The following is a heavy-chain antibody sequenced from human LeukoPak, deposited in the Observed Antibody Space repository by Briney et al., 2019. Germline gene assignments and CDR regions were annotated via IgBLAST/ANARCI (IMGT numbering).Heavy chain of an antibody. Sequence: SETLSLTCTVSGGSISSSSYYWGWIRQPPGKGLEWIGSIYYSGSTYYNPSLKSRVTISVDTSKNQFSLKLSSVTAADTAVYCCARHDRMTTVTGFDYWGQGTLVTVSS. J-gene: IGHJ4*02. D-gene: IGHD4-17*01. CDR3: ARHDRMTTVTGFDY. CDR2: IYYSGST. CDR1: GGSISSSSYY. V-gene: IGHV4-39*01.